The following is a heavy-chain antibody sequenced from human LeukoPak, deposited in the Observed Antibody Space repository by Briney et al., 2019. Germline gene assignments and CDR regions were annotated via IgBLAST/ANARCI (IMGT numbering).Heavy chain of an antibody. CDR1: GYTFTSYG. CDR2: IIPILGIA. V-gene: IGHV1-69*04. CDR3: ARAGPDYYDSSGDDAFDI. D-gene: IGHD3-22*01. Sequence: SVKVSCKASGYTFTSYGISWVRQAPGQGLEWMGRIIPILGIANYAQKFQGRVTITADKSTSTAYMELSSLRSEDTAVYYCARAGPDYYDSSGDDAFDIWGQGTMVTVSS. J-gene: IGHJ3*02.